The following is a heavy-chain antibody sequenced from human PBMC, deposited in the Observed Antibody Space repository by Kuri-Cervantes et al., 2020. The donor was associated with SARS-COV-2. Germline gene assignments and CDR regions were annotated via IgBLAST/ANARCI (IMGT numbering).Heavy chain of an antibody. CDR2: IKQDGSEK. V-gene: IGHV3-7*01. D-gene: IGHD5-12*01. Sequence: GGSLRLSCAASGFTFSDFAMHWVRQAPGKGLEWVANIKQDGSEKYYVDSVKGRFTISRDNAKNSLYLQMNSLRAEDTAVYYCAREPQGYSGYDYFDYWGQGTLVTVSS. CDR1: GFTFSDFA. J-gene: IGHJ4*02. CDR3: AREPQGYSGYDYFDY.